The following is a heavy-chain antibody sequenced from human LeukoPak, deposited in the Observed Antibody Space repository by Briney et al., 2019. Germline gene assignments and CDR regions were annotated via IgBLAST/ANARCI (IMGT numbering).Heavy chain of an antibody. J-gene: IGHJ4*02. D-gene: IGHD3-16*02. CDR1: GYTFTSYD. V-gene: IGHV1-8*01. CDR3: ARRPTYGYYDYVWGSYHFDY. CDR2: MNPNSGNT. Sequence: ASAKVSCKASGYTFTSYDINWVRQATGQGLEWMGWMNPNSGNTGYAQKFQGRVTMTRNTSISTAYMELSSLRSEDTAVYYCARRPTYGYYDYVWGSYHFDYWGQGTLVTVSS.